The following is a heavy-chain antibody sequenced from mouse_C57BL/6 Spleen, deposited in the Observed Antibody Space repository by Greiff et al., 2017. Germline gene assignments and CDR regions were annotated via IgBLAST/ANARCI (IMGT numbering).Heavy chain of an antibody. CDR1: GYAFSSYW. J-gene: IGHJ1*03. D-gene: IGHD2-5*01. V-gene: IGHV1-80*01. CDR2: IYPGDGDT. Sequence: QVQLQQSGAELVKPGASVKISCKASGYAFSSYWMNWVKQRPGKGLEWIGQIYPGDGDTNYNGKFKGKATLTADKSSSTAYMQLSSLTSEDSAVYFCARDYSTPYWYFDVWGTGTTVTVSS. CDR3: ARDYSTPYWYFDV.